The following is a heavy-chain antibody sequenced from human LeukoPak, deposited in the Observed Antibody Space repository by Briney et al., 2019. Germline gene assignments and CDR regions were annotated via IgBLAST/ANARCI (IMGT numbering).Heavy chain of an antibody. V-gene: IGHV3-7*01. D-gene: IGHD1-26*01. CDR3: AKAYSGGYYEVYYYYMDV. Sequence: GGSLRLSCAASGFTFSTFWMNWVRQAPGKGLEWVANIKQDGSETYYVDSVKGRFTISRDNSKNTLYLQMNSLRAEDTAVYYCAKAYSGGYYEVYYYYMDVWGKGTTVTVSS. J-gene: IGHJ6*03. CDR2: IKQDGSET. CDR1: GFTFSTFW.